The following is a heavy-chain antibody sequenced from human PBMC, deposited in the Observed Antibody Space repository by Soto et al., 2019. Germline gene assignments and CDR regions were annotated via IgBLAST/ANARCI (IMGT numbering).Heavy chain of an antibody. D-gene: IGHD3-22*01. CDR2: IKPDGSEK. CDR1: GFTFSSHW. Sequence: GGYLRLSCAASGFTFSSHWMSWVRQAPGKGLEWVANIKPDGSEKWYVDSVKGRFTISRDNAKNSLYLQMNSLRAEDTAVYYCARGDYYDSSGHFSDAFDIWGQGTMVTVSS. J-gene: IGHJ3*02. CDR3: ARGDYYDSSGHFSDAFDI. V-gene: IGHV3-7*04.